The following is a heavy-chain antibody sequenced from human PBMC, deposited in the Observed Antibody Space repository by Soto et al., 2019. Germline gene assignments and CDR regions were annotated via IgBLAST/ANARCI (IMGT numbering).Heavy chain of an antibody. D-gene: IGHD3-10*01. CDR2: VYKSGST. Sequence: PSETLFLTCTVSGDSISRSHWSWIRQPPGKGLEWIGYVYKSGSTNYNPSLKSRVTISVDTSKNQFSLKLSTVTAADTAVYYCATYFAGVAGRGSWGQGTLVTGSS. V-gene: IGHV4-59*01. J-gene: IGHJ5*02. CDR1: GDSISRSH. CDR3: ATYFAGVAGRGS.